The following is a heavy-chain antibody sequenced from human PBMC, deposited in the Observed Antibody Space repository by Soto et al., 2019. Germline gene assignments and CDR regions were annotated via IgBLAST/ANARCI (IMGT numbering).Heavy chain of an antibody. CDR3: QASSWDYFDY. CDR2: ISYDGSNK. Sequence: GSLRLSCAASGFTFSSYAMHWVRQAPGKGLEWVAVISYDGSNKYYADSVKGRFTISRDNSKNTLYLQMNSLRSDDTAVYYCQASSWDYFDYWGQGTLVTVSS. CDR1: GFTFSSYA. V-gene: IGHV3-30-3*01. D-gene: IGHD6-13*01. J-gene: IGHJ4*02.